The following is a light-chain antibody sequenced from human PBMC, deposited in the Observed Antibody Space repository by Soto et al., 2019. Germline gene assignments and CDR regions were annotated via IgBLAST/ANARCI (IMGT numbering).Light chain of an antibody. Sequence: ELVLTQSPGTLSLSPGERATLSCRASQSVSSSYLAWYQQKPGQAPRLLIYGASSRATDIPDRFSGSGSGTDVTLTISRLEPEDFAVYYCQQYGSSPYTFGQGTELEIK. CDR3: QQYGSSPYT. CDR2: GAS. CDR1: QSVSSSY. V-gene: IGKV3-20*01. J-gene: IGKJ2*01.